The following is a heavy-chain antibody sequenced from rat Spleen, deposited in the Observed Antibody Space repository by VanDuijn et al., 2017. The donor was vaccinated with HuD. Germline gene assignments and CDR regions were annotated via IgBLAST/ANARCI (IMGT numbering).Heavy chain of an antibody. CDR3: ARRMYTTDYYYSYYFDY. J-gene: IGHJ2*01. D-gene: IGHD1-6*01. CDR2: ISPSGGST. Sequence: EVQLVETGGGLVQPGKSLKLSCVASGFRFSSYWMYWVRQAPGKGLEWVASISPSGGSTYYRDSVKGRFTISRDNAKSTLYLQMDSLRSEDTATYYCARRMYTTDYYYSYYFDYWGQGVMVTVSS. V-gene: IGHV5-19*01. CDR1: GFRFSSYW.